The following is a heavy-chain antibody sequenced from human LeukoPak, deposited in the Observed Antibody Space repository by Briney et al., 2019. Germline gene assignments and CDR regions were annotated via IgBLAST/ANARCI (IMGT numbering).Heavy chain of an antibody. Sequence: PGGSLRLSCAASGFTFSSYGMHWVRQAPGKGLEWVAVISYDGSNKYYADSVKGRFTISRDNSKNTLYLQMNSLRAEDTAVYYCANNYGDYFDYWGQGTLVTVSS. CDR2: ISYDGSNK. CDR1: GFTFSSYG. V-gene: IGHV3-30*18. CDR3: ANNYGDYFDY. J-gene: IGHJ4*02. D-gene: IGHD4-17*01.